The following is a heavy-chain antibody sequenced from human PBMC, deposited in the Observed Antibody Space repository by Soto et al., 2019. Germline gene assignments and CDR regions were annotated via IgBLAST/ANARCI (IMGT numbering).Heavy chain of an antibody. J-gene: IGHJ6*02. CDR1: GYTFTGYY. CDR2: INPNSGGT. V-gene: IGHV1-2*02. CDR3: ARAGYGSGSYYNVPGYYYYYGMDV. Sequence: QVQLVQSGAEVKKPGASVKVSCKASGYTFTGYYMHWVRQAPGQGLEWMGWINPNSGGTNYAQKFQGRVTMTGDTSISTAYMELSRLRSDDTAVYYCARAGYGSGSYYNVPGYYYYYGMDVWGQGTTVTVSS. D-gene: IGHD3-10*01.